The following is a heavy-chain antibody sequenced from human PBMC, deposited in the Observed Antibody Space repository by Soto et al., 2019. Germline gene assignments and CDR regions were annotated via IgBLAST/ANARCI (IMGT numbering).Heavy chain of an antibody. V-gene: IGHV3-15*04. CDR3: TTHVG. D-gene: IGHD3-3*01. J-gene: IGHJ4*02. Sequence: EVQLVESGGSLVRPGGSLRISCAASGFTLANAWMSWVRQAPGGGLEWVGRIGAKSVGDVTDYAAPVKGRFTISRDDSKNTLFLQMDCLKTEDTGMYFCTTHVGGGQGTRVTVSS. CDR2: IGAKSVGDVT. CDR1: GFTLANAW.